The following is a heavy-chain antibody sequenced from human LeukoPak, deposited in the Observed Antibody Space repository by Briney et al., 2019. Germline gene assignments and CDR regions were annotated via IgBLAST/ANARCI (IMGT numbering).Heavy chain of an antibody. J-gene: IGHJ6*02. CDR2: INHSGST. D-gene: IGHD2-2*01. Sequence: SETLSLTGAVYGGSFSGYYWSWIRQPPGTGLEWIGEINHSGSTNYNPSLKSRVTISVDTSKNQFSLKLSSVTAADTAVYYCGTNAFPRYYYYYGMDVWGQGTTVTVSS. CDR3: GTNAFPRYYYYYGMDV. CDR1: GGSFSGYY. V-gene: IGHV4-34*01.